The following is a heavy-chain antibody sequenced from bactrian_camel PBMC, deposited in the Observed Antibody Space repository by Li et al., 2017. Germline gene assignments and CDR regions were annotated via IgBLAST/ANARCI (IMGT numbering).Heavy chain of an antibody. Sequence: HVQLVESGGGSVQAGGSLRLSCAFDAYTPANVRMAWFRQAPGKEREGVVVINPRLGSTNYVDSVKGRFISSRDNSKNTVYLQLNGLKSEDTAMYYCTRETQWVGYHEMAEYWGQGTQVTVS. D-gene: IGHD5*01. CDR2: INPRLGST. J-gene: IGHJ4*01. CDR3: TRETQWVGYHEMAEY. CDR1: AYTPANVR. V-gene: IGHV3S1*01.